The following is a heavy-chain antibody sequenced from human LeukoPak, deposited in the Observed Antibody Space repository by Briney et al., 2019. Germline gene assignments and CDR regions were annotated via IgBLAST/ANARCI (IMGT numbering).Heavy chain of an antibody. J-gene: IGHJ1*01. Sequence: PGGSLRLSCAASGFTFSDYYMSWIRQAPGKGLVWVSRINTDGSSTSYADSVKGRFTISRDNAKNTLYLQMNSLRAEDTAVYYCARVFWSGPYAHFQHWGQGTLVTVSS. V-gene: IGHV3-74*01. CDR1: GFTFSDYY. D-gene: IGHD3-3*01. CDR2: INTDGSST. CDR3: ARVFWSGPYAHFQH.